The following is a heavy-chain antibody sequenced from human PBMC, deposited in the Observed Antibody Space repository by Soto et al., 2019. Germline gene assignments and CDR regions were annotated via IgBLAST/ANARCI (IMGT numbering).Heavy chain of an antibody. CDR1: GITFSSYS. CDR3: ACGYSYGYSLDY. V-gene: IGHV3-48*02. D-gene: IGHD5-18*01. Sequence: EVQLVESGGGFVQPGGSLRLSCAASGITFSSYSMSWVRQAPGKGLEWVSYITSSSRTIYYADSVKGRFTISRDNAKNSLYLRMNSLRDEDTAVYYCACGYSYGYSLDYWGQGTLVTVSS. CDR2: ITSSSRTI. J-gene: IGHJ4*02.